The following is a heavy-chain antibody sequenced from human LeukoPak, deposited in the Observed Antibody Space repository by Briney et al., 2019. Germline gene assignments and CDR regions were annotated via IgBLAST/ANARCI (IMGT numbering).Heavy chain of an antibody. V-gene: IGHV1-8*01. J-gene: IGHJ4*02. Sequence: ASVKVSCKASGYTFTNYDINWVRQATGQGLEWMGWMNPNSGNTGYAQKFQGRVTMTRNNSISTAYMELSSLRSEDTAVYYCARAGRSMGVVSLDGYWGQGTLVTVSS. CDR1: GYTFTNYD. CDR2: MNPNSGNT. D-gene: IGHD4-23*01. CDR3: ARAGRSMGVVSLDGY.